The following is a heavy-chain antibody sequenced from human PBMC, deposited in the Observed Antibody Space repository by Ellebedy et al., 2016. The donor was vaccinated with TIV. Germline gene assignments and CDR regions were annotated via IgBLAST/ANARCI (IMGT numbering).Heavy chain of an antibody. Sequence: AASVKVSCKASGGTFSSYAISWVRQAPGQGLEWMGRIIPSLGIANYAQKFQGRVTITADQSTSTGYMELSSLGSDDTAVYYCASNNYGGRLDYWGQGTLVTVSS. CDR3: ASNNYGGRLDY. CDR2: IIPSLGIA. D-gene: IGHD4-17*01. V-gene: IGHV1-69*04. CDR1: GGTFSSYA. J-gene: IGHJ4*02.